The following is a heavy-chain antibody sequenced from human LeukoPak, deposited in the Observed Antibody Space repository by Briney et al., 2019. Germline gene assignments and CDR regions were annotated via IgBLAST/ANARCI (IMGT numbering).Heavy chain of an antibody. CDR1: GFTFSSYE. Sequence: YPGGSLRLSCAASGFTFSSYEMNWVRQAPGKGLVWVSYISSSGSTIYYADSVKGRFTISRDNAKNSLYLQMNSLRAEDTAVYYCAELGITMIGGVWGKGTTVTISS. CDR3: AELGITMIGGV. CDR2: ISSSGSTI. D-gene: IGHD3-10*02. J-gene: IGHJ6*04. V-gene: IGHV3-48*03.